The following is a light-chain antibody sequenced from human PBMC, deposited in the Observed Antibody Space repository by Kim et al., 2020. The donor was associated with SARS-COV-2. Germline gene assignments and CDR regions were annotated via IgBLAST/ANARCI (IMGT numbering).Light chain of an antibody. CDR2: AAS. J-gene: IGKJ1*01. Sequence: ASVGDRVTITCRSSQDISNYLAWFQLKPGKAPKLLIYAASALQPGVPSRFSGSGSGTDFTLTVTSLQPEDVATYYCQKCDSAPWTFGQGTKVEIK. V-gene: IGKV1-27*01. CDR1: QDISNY. CDR3: QKCDSAPWT.